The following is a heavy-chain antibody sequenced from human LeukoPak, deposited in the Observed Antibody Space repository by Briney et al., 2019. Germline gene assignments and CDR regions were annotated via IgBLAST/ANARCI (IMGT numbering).Heavy chain of an antibody. D-gene: IGHD3-22*01. J-gene: IGHJ4*02. Sequence: GGSLRLSCAASGFTFSSYAMSWVRQAPGKGLEWVAGISDSGGRTNYADSVKGRFTISRDNPKNTLYLQMNSLRAEDTAVYFCAKRGAVIRVILVGFHKEAYYFDSWGQGALVTVSS. CDR2: ISDSGGRT. CDR3: AKRGAVIRVILVGFHKEAYYFDS. V-gene: IGHV3-23*01. CDR1: GFTFSSYA.